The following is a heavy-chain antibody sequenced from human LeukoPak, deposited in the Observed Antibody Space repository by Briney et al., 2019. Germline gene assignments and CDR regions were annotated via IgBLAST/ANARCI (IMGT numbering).Heavy chain of an antibody. Sequence: GGSLRLSCAASGFTFSNYAMSWVRQAPGKGLEWVSGISGGGDSTYYADSVKGQFTISRDNSKNTLYLQMNSLRAEDTAVYYCANGIAEPFDPWGQGTLVTVSS. CDR2: ISGGGDST. CDR1: GFTFSNYA. J-gene: IGHJ5*02. CDR3: ANGIAEPFDP. D-gene: IGHD6-13*01. V-gene: IGHV3-23*01.